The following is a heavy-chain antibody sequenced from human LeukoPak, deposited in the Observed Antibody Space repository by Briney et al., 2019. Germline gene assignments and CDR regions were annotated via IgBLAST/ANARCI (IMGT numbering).Heavy chain of an antibody. D-gene: IGHD1-26*01. CDR2: INHSGST. CDR3: ARTHRRSGSYLVFDI. V-gene: IGHV4-34*01. Sequence: SETLSLTXAVYGGSFGGYYWSWIRQTPGKGLEWLGEINHSGSTNYNPSLKSRVTISVDTSENQFSLKLSSVTAADTAVYYCARTHRRSGSYLVFDIWGQGTMVTVSS. CDR1: GGSFGGYY. J-gene: IGHJ3*02.